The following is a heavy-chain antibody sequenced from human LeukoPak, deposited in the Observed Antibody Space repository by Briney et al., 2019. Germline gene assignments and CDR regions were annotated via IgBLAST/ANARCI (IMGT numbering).Heavy chain of an antibody. D-gene: IGHD3-10*01. CDR1: GFTFSDAW. J-gene: IGHJ6*03. V-gene: IGHV3-7*01. CDR2: IKQDGSEK. Sequence: GGSLRLSCAASGFTFSDAWMSWVRQAPGKGLEWVANIKQDGSEKYYVDSVKGRFTISRDNAKNSLYLQMNSLRAEDTAVYYCARSGSPFGEFHYYYYYYMDVWGKGTTATISS. CDR3: ARSGSPFGEFHYYYYYYMDV.